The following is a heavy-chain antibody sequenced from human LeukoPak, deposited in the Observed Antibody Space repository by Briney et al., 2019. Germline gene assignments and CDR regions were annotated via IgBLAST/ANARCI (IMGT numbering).Heavy chain of an antibody. V-gene: IGHV3-11*01. J-gene: IGHJ6*04. Sequence: PGGSLRLSCAASGFTFSDYYMSWIRQAPGKGLEWVSYISSSGSTIYYADSVKGRFTISRDNAKNSLYLQMNSLRAEDTAVYYCARGTCSSTSCYIADVWGKGTTVTVSS. CDR2: ISSSGSTI. CDR1: GFTFSDYY. CDR3: ARGTCSSTSCYIADV. D-gene: IGHD2-2*02.